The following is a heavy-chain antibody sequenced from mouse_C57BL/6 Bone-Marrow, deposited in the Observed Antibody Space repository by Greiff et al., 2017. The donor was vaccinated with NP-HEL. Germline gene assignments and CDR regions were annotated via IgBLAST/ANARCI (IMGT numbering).Heavy chain of an antibody. Sequence: QVQLQQSGPELVKPGASVKISCKASGYSFTSYYIRWVKQRPGQGLEWIGWIYPGSGNTKYNEKFKGKATLTADTSSSTAYMQLSSLTSEDSAVYYCARKLREGAMDYWGQGTSVTVSS. V-gene: IGHV1-66*01. J-gene: IGHJ4*01. D-gene: IGHD1-1*01. CDR3: ARKLREGAMDY. CDR1: GYSFTSYY. CDR2: IYPGSGNT.